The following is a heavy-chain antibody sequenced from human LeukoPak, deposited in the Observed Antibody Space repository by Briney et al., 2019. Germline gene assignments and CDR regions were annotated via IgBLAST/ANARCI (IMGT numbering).Heavy chain of an antibody. CDR1: GGSISSSNYY. J-gene: IGHJ4*02. CDR2: IYTSGST. D-gene: IGHD3-10*01. Sequence: SETLSLTCTVSGGSISSSNYYWNWIRQPAGKGLEWIGRIYTSGSTNYNPSLKSRVTISVDTSKNQFSLKLSSVTAADTAVYYCAGSGSPMTPTFDYWGQGTLVTVSS. CDR3: AGSGSPMTPTFDY. V-gene: IGHV4-61*02.